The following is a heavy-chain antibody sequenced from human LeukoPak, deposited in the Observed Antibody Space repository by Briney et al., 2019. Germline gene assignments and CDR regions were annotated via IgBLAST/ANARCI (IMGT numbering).Heavy chain of an antibody. CDR3: AWTKGNYYYMDV. Sequence: SQTLSLTCTVSGGSINSGDYYWSWIRQPPGKGLEWIGYIYYSGSTYYNPSLKSRVTISIDTSKNQFSLKLSSVTAADTAVYYCAWTKGNYYYMDVWGKGTTVTVSS. V-gene: IGHV4-30-4*08. CDR1: GGSINSGDYY. J-gene: IGHJ6*03. CDR2: IYYSGST. D-gene: IGHD3/OR15-3a*01.